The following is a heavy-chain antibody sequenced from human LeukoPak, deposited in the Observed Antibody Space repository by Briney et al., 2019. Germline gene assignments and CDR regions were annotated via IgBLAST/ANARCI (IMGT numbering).Heavy chain of an antibody. J-gene: IGHJ6*03. CDR3: ARGRHDITMIVVVMTSVSYYLDV. D-gene: IGHD3-22*01. CDR1: GGSFSGYH. CDR2: NNPSGST. Sequence: SETLSLTCAVYGGSFSGYHWTWIRQSPGKGLEWIGDNNPSGSTYYNPSLKSRLTISVDTSKNQFSLKLRSATAADTAVYYCARGRHDITMIVVVMTSVSYYLDVWGKGTTVTVS. V-gene: IGHV4-34*01.